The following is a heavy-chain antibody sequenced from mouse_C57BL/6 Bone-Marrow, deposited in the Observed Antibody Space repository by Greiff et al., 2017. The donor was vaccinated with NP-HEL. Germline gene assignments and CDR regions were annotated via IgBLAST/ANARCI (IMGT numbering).Heavy chain of an antibody. D-gene: IGHD4-1*01. V-gene: IGHV1-26*01. CDR1: GYTFTDYY. Sequence: EVQLQQSGPELVKPGASVKISCKASGYTFTDYYMNWVKQSHGKSLEWIGDINPNNGGTSYNQKFKGKATLTVDKSSSTAYMERRSLTSEDSAVYYCARLGDYYAMDYWGQGTSVTVSS. J-gene: IGHJ4*01. CDR2: INPNNGGT. CDR3: ARLGDYYAMDY.